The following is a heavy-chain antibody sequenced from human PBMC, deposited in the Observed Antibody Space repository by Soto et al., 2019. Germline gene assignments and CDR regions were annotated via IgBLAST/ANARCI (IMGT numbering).Heavy chain of an antibody. J-gene: IGHJ4*02. CDR3: ARDRRIAAAGPFDY. D-gene: IGHD6-13*01. CDR1: GFTFSSYG. CDR2: IWYDGSNK. V-gene: IGHV3-33*01. Sequence: PGGSLRLSCAASGFTFSSYGMHWVRQAPGKGLEWVAVIWYDGSNKYYADSVKGRFTISRDNSKNTLYLQMNSLRAEDTAVYYCARDRRIAAAGPFDYWGQGTLVTVSS.